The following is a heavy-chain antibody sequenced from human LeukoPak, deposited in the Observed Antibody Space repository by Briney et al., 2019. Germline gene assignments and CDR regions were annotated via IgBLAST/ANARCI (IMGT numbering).Heavy chain of an antibody. Sequence: GGSLRLSCAASGFTFSNAWMNRVRQAPGKGLEWVGRIKSKTDGGTTDYAAPVKGRFTISRDDSKNTLYLQMNSLKTEDTAVYYCTTQVIAVAGTGDYWGQGTLVTVSS. J-gene: IGHJ4*02. CDR1: GFTFSNAW. V-gene: IGHV3-15*07. CDR3: TTQVIAVAGTGDY. D-gene: IGHD6-19*01. CDR2: IKSKTDGGTT.